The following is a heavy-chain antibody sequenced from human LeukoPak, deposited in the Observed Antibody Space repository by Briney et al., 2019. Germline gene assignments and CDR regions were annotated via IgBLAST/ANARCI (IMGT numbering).Heavy chain of an antibody. CDR3: ARSGYREGADALDI. CDR2: IYYSGST. Sequence: SETLSLTCTVSGGSISSYYWTWIRQPPGKVLEWIGYIYYSGSTTYNPSLKSRVTISADTSKNQFSLKLSSVTAADTAVYYCARSGYREGADALDIWGQGTMVTVSS. D-gene: IGHD5-18*01. V-gene: IGHV4-59*01. CDR1: GGSISSYY. J-gene: IGHJ3*02.